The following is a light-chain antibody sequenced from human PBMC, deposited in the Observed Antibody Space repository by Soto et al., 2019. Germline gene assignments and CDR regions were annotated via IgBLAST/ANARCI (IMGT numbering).Light chain of an antibody. V-gene: IGLV1-44*01. CDR3: STWDDSLNGWV. CDR1: ISNIGKDT. J-gene: IGLJ3*02. CDR2: NDD. Sequence: QSVLTQPPSVSGTPGLRVNISCSGGISNIGKDTVNWYQQLPGTAPKLLMFNDDKRPSGVPDRFSGSRSGTSASLAISGLQSDYDAVYFCSTWDDSLNGWVFGGGTKLTVL.